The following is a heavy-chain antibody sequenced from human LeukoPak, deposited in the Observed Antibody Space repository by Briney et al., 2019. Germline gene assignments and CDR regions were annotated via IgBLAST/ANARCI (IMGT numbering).Heavy chain of an antibody. CDR2: INPDESEK. Sequence: GGSLRLSCAASGFTFSSYWMSWVRQAPGKGLGWVANINPDESEKQYVDSVKGRFTTSRDNAKNSLYLQMNSLRAEDTAVYYCARVWYFGDSAWRYFDYWGQGALVTVSS. CDR3: ARVWYFGDSAWRYFDY. J-gene: IGHJ4*02. D-gene: IGHD3-10*01. CDR1: GFTFSSYW. V-gene: IGHV3-7*01.